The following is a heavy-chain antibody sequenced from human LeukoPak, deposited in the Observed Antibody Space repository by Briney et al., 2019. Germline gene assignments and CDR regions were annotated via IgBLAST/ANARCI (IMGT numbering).Heavy chain of an antibody. J-gene: IGHJ4*02. Sequence: ASVKVSCEASGYTFTNYPMIWVRQAPGEGLEWMGWINTKTGNPTYAQGFTGRFVLSLDTSVSTTYLQISGLKAEDTAMYYCARGGYSRGQGSPFDYWGQGTLVTVSS. CDR2: INTKTGNP. CDR3: ARGGYSRGQGSPFDY. V-gene: IGHV7-4-1*02. D-gene: IGHD6-19*01. CDR1: GYTFTNYP.